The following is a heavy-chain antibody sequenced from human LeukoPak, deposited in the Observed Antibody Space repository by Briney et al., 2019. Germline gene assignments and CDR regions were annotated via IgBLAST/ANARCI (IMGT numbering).Heavy chain of an antibody. CDR3: AREGMAGRGLFDY. Sequence: GGSLRLSCAASGFSFDDYGMSWGRQTPGKGLEWVSGINWNGGSTRYADSVKGRFTISRDNAKNSLYLQLNSLRAEDTALYFCAREGMAGRGLFDYWGQGARVTVSS. CDR1: GFSFDDYG. V-gene: IGHV3-20*04. D-gene: IGHD5-24*01. J-gene: IGHJ4*02. CDR2: INWNGGST.